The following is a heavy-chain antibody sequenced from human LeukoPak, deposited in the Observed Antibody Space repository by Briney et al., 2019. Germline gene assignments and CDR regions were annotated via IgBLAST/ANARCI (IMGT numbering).Heavy chain of an antibody. CDR3: ARGPTVTVYYYYYMDV. D-gene: IGHD4-17*01. V-gene: IGHV3-11*04. CDR2: ISSSGSTI. J-gene: IGHJ6*03. Sequence: PGGSLRLSCAASGFTFSDYYMSWIRQAPGKGLEWVSYISSSGSTIYYADSVKGRFTISRDNAKNSPYLQMNSLRAEDTAVYYCARGPTVTVYYYYYMDVWGKGTTVTVSS. CDR1: GFTFSDYY.